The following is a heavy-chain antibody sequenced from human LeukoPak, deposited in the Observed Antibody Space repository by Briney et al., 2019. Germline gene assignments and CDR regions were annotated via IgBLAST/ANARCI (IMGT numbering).Heavy chain of an antibody. V-gene: IGHV4-59*01. CDR1: GGSISGYY. J-gene: IGHJ6*02. CDR2: IYYRGST. CDR3: ARVGGWCDYHYYGMDV. D-gene: IGHD6-19*01. Sequence: SETLSLTCTISGGSISGYYWSWIRQPPGKGLEWIGYIYYRGSTNYNPSLKSRVTISVDASKNQFSLKLSSVTAADTAVYYCARVGGWCDYHYYGMDVWGQGTTVTVSS.